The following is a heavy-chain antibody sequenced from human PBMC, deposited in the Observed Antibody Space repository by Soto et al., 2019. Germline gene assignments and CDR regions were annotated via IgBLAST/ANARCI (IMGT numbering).Heavy chain of an antibody. J-gene: IGHJ5*02. CDR2: IYHSGST. D-gene: IGHD3-3*01. CDR3: SFCWSGANANWLAP. V-gene: IGHV4-4*02. CDR1: SGSISSSNW. Sequence: SETLSLTCAVSSGSISSSNWWSWVRQPPGKGLEWIGEIYHSGSTNYNPSLKSRFTISVDKSKNQFSLKLSSVTAADTAVYYCSFCWSGANANWLAPWGQGTLVTVSS.